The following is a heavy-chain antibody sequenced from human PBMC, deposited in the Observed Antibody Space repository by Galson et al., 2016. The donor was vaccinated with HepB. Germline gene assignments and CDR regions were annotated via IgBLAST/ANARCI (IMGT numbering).Heavy chain of an antibody. CDR3: ARGLGAPGCS. CDR2: VYYHGGPT. Sequence: ETLSLTCTVSGHSITAGYYWVWIRQPPGKGLEYIGNVYYHGGPTYYNPSLNSRITMSLDTSKNQFSLELSSVTAADTAIYYCARGLGAPGCSWGQGTLVTVSS. V-gene: IGHV4-38-2*02. D-gene: IGHD3-16*01. CDR1: GHSITAGYY. J-gene: IGHJ5*02.